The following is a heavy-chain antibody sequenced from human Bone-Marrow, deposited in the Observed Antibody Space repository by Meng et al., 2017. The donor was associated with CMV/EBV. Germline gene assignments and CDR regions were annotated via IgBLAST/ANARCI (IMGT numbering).Heavy chain of an antibody. CDR2: INPNSGGT. CDR3: AALRNVLLWFGEPHDGMDV. J-gene: IGHJ6*02. Sequence: ASVKVSCKASGYTFTGYYMHWVRQAPGQGLEWMGWINPNSGGTNYAQKFQGRVTMTRDTSISTAYMELSRLRSDDTAVYYCAALRNVLLWFGEPHDGMDVWGQGTTVTVSS. V-gene: IGHV1-2*02. CDR1: GYTFTGYY. D-gene: IGHD3-10*01.